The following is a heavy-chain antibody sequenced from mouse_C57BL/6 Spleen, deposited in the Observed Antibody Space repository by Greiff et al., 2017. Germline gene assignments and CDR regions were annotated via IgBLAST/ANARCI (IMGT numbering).Heavy chain of an antibody. J-gene: IGHJ3*01. CDR1: GYTFTSYW. Sequence: VQLQQPGAELVKPGASVKMSCKASGYTFTSYWITWVKQRPGQGLEWIGDIYPGSGSTNYNEKFKSKATLTVDTSSSTAYMQLSRLTSEDSAVYYCARRATMVKGGAWFAYWGQGTLVTVSA. V-gene: IGHV1-55*01. CDR2: IYPGSGST. CDR3: ARRATMVKGGAWFAY. D-gene: IGHD2-2*01.